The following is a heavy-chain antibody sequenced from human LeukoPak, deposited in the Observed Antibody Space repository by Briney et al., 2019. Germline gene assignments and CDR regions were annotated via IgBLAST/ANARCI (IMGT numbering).Heavy chain of an antibody. V-gene: IGHV1-69*05. Sequence: ASVKVSCKASGGTFSSYAISWVRQAPGQGLEWMGGIITIFGTANYAQKFQGRVTITTDESTSTAYMELSSLRSEDTAVYYCARAGTNWNYSPPDYWGQGTLVTVSS. D-gene: IGHD1-7*01. J-gene: IGHJ4*02. CDR1: GGTFSSYA. CDR3: ARAGTNWNYSPPDY. CDR2: IITIFGTA.